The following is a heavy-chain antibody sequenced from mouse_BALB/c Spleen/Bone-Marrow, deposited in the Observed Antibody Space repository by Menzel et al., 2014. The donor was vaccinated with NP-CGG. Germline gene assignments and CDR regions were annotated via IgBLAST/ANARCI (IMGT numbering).Heavy chain of an antibody. J-gene: IGHJ4*01. CDR1: GFSLTSYG. CDR2: IWAGGST. D-gene: IGHD3-2*02. Sequence: QVQLQQSGPGLVAPSQSLSITCTVSGFSLTSYGVHWVRQPPGKGLEWLGVIWAGGSTNYNSALMSRLSISKDNSKSQVFLKMNSLQTDDTAMYYCARRSQGYAMDYLGQGTSVTVSS. CDR3: ARRSQGYAMDY. V-gene: IGHV2-9*02.